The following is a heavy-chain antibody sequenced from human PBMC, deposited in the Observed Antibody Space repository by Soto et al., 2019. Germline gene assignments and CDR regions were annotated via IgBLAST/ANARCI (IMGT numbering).Heavy chain of an antibody. D-gene: IGHD6-13*01. J-gene: IGHJ4*02. V-gene: IGHV3-48*02. Sequence: VHLVESGGGLVQPGGSLRLSCAASGFTFSSYSLNWVRQAPGKGLEWVSYITSSGTTVYYADSVRGRFTISRDNAKNSLYLPMNSLRDDDTAVYYCARGSSNWAYYFDFWGQGTLVTVSS. CDR2: ITSSGTTV. CDR3: ARGSSNWAYYFDF. CDR1: GFTFSSYS.